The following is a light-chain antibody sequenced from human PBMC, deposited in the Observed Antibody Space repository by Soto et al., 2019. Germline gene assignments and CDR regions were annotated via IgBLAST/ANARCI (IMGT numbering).Light chain of an antibody. CDR2: EVS. CDR3: CSYAGSSTYV. Sequence: QSVLTQPASVSGPPGQSITISCTGTSSDVGSYNLVSWYQQHPGKAPKLMIYEVSKRPSGVSNRFSGSKSGNTASLTISGLQAEDEADYYCCSYAGSSTYVFGIGTKVTVL. CDR1: SSDVGSYNL. J-gene: IGLJ1*01. V-gene: IGLV2-23*02.